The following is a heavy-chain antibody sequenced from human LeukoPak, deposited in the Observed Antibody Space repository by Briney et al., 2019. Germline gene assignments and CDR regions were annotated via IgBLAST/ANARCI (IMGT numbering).Heavy chain of an antibody. V-gene: IGHV3-21*06. J-gene: IGHJ4*02. Sequence: GGSLRLSCAASGFTFSSYNMNWVRQAPGKGLEWVSSISSGSSYIYCADSVKGRFTISRDNAKNTLYLQMNSLRAEDTAVYYCARGVKTIAARPPYFDYWGQGTLVTVSS. CDR3: ARGVKTIAARPPYFDY. CDR1: GFTFSSYN. D-gene: IGHD6-6*01. CDR2: ISSGSSYI.